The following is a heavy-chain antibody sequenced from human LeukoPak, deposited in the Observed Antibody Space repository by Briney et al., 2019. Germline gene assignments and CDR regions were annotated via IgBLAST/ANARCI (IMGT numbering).Heavy chain of an antibody. Sequence: GGSLRLSCAASGFTFDDYTMHWVRQAPGKGLEWVAVISYDGRNKYYADSVKGRFTISRDNSKNTLYLQMNSLRAEDTAVYYCARGSGSGYPDYIDYWGQGTLVTVSS. D-gene: IGHD3-22*01. V-gene: IGHV3-30*04. CDR3: ARGSGSGYPDYIDY. CDR1: GFTFDDYT. CDR2: ISYDGRNK. J-gene: IGHJ4*02.